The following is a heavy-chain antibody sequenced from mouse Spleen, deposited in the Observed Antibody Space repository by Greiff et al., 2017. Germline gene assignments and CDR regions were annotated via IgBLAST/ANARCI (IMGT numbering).Heavy chain of an antibody. D-gene: IGHD1-1*01. CDR2: INPNYGTT. J-gene: IGHJ2*01. Sequence: EVKLLESGPELVKPGASVKISCKASGYSFTDYNMNWVKQSNGKSLEWIGVINPNYGTTSYNQKFKGKATLTVDQSSSTAYMQLNSLTSEDSAVYYCARVYYYDGSYYFDYWGQGTTLTVSS. CDR1: GYSFTDYN. V-gene: IGHV1-39*01. CDR3: ARVYYYDGSYYFDY.